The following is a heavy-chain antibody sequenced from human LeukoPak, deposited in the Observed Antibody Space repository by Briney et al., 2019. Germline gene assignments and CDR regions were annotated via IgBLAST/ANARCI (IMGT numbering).Heavy chain of an antibody. Sequence: PGGSLRLSCVASGFTVSSSYMSWVRQGQGKGLEYVSFIYSGGSTFYADSVKGRFTISRDNSKNTLHLQMNSLRADDTAIYYCATARRHDYGDYGGAFDNWGQGILVTVSS. CDR2: IYSGGST. J-gene: IGHJ4*02. CDR1: GFTVSSSY. CDR3: ATARRHDYGDYGGAFDN. V-gene: IGHV3-53*01. D-gene: IGHD4-17*01.